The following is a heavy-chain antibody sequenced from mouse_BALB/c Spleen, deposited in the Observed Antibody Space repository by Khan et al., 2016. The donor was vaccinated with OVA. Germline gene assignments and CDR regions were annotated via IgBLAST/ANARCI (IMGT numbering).Heavy chain of an antibody. V-gene: IGHV5-6*01. Sequence: DVQLVESGGDLVKPEGSLKLSCAASGFTFSTYGMSWVRQTSDKRLEWVATISSGGSYTYYPDSVQGRFTISRDNAKNTLYLQMSSLKSEDTAMFYCARLAYYYDSEGFAYWGQGTLVTVSA. D-gene: IGHD1-1*01. CDR2: ISSGGSYT. J-gene: IGHJ3*01. CDR1: GFTFSTYG. CDR3: ARLAYYYDSEGFAY.